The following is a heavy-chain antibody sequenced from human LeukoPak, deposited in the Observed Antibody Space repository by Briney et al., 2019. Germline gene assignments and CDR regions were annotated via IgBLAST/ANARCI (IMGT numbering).Heavy chain of an antibody. D-gene: IGHD6-6*01. CDR1: GGSISSYY. CDR3: ARGQYSSSSLGYYYYGMDV. CDR2: IYYSGST. V-gene: IGHV4-59*01. Sequence: SETLSLTCTVSGGSISSYYWSWIRQPPGKGLEWIGYIYYSGSTNYNPSLKSRVTISVDTSKNQFSLKLSSVTAADTAVYYCARGQYSSSSLGYYYYGMDVWGQGTTVTVSS. J-gene: IGHJ6*02.